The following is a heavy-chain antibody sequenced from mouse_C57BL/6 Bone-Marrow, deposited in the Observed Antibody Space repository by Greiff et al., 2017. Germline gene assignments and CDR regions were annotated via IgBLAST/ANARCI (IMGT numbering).Heavy chain of an antibody. CDR1: GYTFTSYG. V-gene: IGHV1-81*01. CDR2: IYHRSGNT. D-gene: IGHD1-1*01. CDR3: ARVTTVV. J-gene: IGHJ2*01. Sequence: QVHLKQSGAELARPGASVKLSCKASGYTFTSYGISWVKQRTGQGLEWIGEIYHRSGNTYYNEKFKGKATLTADKSSSTAYMELLSLSSEDSAVYSCARVTTVVWGQGTTLTVSS.